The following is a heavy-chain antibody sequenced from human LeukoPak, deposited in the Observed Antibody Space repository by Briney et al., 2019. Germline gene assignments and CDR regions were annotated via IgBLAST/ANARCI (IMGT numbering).Heavy chain of an antibody. Sequence: GGSLRLSCAASGFTFSSYGMHWVRQAPGKGLEWVAFIRYDGSNKHYADSVKGRFTISRDNSKNTLYLQMNSLRAEDTAVYYCAKDRLQFGEGEYGVDVWGQGTTVTVSS. CDR2: IRYDGSNK. CDR1: GFTFSSYG. V-gene: IGHV3-30*02. CDR3: AKDRLQFGEGEYGVDV. J-gene: IGHJ6*02. D-gene: IGHD3-10*01.